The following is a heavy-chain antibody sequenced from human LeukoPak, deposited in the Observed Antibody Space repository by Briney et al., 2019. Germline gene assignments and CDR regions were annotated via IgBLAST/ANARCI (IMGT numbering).Heavy chain of an antibody. Sequence: GTLRLSCAASGFTFSSYWTSWVRQGPGKGLEWVANVKQDGSENYYEESVKGRFTISRDNAKNSLYLQMNSLRAEDTAVYYCARVFLFYSSGWYSFDYWGQGTLVTVSS. D-gene: IGHD6-19*01. V-gene: IGHV3-7*01. CDR2: VKQDGSEN. J-gene: IGHJ4*02. CDR3: ARVFLFYSSGWYSFDY. CDR1: GFTFSSYW.